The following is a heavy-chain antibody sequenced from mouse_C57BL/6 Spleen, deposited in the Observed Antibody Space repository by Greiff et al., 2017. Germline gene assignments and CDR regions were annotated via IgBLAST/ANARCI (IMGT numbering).Heavy chain of an antibody. CDR2: IDPSDSYT. Sequence: VQLQQPGAELVRPGTSVKLSCKASGYTFTSYWMHWVKQRPGQGLEWIGVIDPSDSYTNSNQKFKGKATLTVDTSSSTADMQLSSRTSEDSAVYYCAREPLLTGFYYAMDYWGQGTSVTVSS. D-gene: IGHD4-1*01. CDR3: AREPLLTGFYYAMDY. CDR1: GYTFTSYW. V-gene: IGHV1-59*01. J-gene: IGHJ4*01.